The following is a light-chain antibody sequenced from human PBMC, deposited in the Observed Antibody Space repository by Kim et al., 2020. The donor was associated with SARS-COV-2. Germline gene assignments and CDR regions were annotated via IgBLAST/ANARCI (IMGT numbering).Light chain of an antibody. V-gene: IGKV1-39*01. CDR1: QTISTF. CDR3: QQSYSTPRYS. J-gene: IGKJ2*03. Sequence: ASGGDKVTITCRASQTISTFLNWYQQKPGKAPELLIHGASSLNSGVPSRFSGSGSGTDFTLTITNLQPEDFAIYFCQQSYSTPRYSFGQGTKLEI. CDR2: GAS.